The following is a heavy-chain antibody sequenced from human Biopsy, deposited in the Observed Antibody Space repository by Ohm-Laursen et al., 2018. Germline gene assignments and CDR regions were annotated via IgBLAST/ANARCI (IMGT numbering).Heavy chain of an antibody. CDR3: ASAGYNPDWNFDL. D-gene: IGHD5-24*01. CDR1: GGAIDSYY. Sequence: SETRSLTCTVSGGAIDSYYWSWIRQPPGKALEWIGYIYFTGRTSYNPSLKSRVTMSVNTSKKQSSLRLSSVTAADTAVYYCASAGYNPDWNFDLWGRGTRVTVSS. V-gene: IGHV4-59*12. CDR2: IYFTGRT. J-gene: IGHJ2*01.